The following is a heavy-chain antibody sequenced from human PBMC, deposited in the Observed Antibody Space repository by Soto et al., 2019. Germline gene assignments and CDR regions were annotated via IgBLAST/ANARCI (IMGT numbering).Heavy chain of an antibody. CDR2: INPSGGST. J-gene: IGHJ3*02. V-gene: IGHV1-46*01. CDR1: GYTFTSYY. Sequence: GASVKVSCKASGYTFTSYYMHWVRQAPGQGLEWMGIINPSGGSTSYAQKFQGRVTMTRDTSTSTVYMELSSLRSEDTAVYYCAKVVSSSWFIHTLHDAFDIWGQGTMVTVSS. CDR3: AKVVSSSWFIHTLHDAFDI. D-gene: IGHD6-13*01.